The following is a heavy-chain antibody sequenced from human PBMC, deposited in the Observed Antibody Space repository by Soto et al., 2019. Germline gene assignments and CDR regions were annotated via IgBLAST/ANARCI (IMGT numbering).Heavy chain of an antibody. J-gene: IGHJ4*02. CDR3: AKEQDKAGSGYSYGLDY. CDR1: GFTFSSYG. D-gene: IGHD5-18*01. V-gene: IGHV3-30*18. Sequence: ESGGGVVQPGRSLRLSCAASGFTFSSYGMHWVRQAPGKGLEWVAVISYDGSNKYYVDSVKGRFTISRDNSKNTLYLQMNSLRAEDTAVYYCAKEQDKAGSGYSYGLDYWGQGTLVTVSS. CDR2: ISYDGSNK.